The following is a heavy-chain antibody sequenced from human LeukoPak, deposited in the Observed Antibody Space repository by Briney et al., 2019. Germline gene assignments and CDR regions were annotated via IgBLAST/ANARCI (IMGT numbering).Heavy chain of an antibody. V-gene: IGHV1-8*01. J-gene: IGHJ4*02. CDR1: GYTFTSYD. D-gene: IGHD3-10*01. CDR2: MNPNSGNT. Sequence: ASVKVSCKASGYTFTSYDINWVRQATGQGLEWMGWMNPNSGNTGYAQKFQGRVTMTRNTSISTAYMELSRLRSDDTAVYYCARQDPWFGEFYVYWGQGTLVTVSS. CDR3: ARQDPWFGEFYVY.